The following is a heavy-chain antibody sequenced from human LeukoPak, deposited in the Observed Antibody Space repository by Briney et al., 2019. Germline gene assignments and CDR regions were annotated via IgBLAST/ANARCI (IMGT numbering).Heavy chain of an antibody. CDR1: GFTFDDYA. Sequence: GRSLRLSCAASGFTFDDYAMHWVRQAPGKGLEWVSGISWNSGSIGYADSVKGRFTISRDNAKNSLYLQMNSLRAEDTASYYCAKDGSWGQGTLVTVSS. J-gene: IGHJ4*02. CDR2: ISWNSGSI. CDR3: AKDGS. V-gene: IGHV3-9*01.